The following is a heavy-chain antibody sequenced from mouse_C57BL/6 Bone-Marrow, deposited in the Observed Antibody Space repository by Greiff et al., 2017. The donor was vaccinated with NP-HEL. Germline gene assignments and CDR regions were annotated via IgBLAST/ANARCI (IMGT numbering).Heavy chain of an antibody. CDR2: IDPSDSYT. CDR1: GYTFTSYW. J-gene: IGHJ1*03. V-gene: IGHV1-50*01. D-gene: IGHD2-3*01. CDR3: AREGKDGYPWYVGG. Sequence: QVQLQQPGAELVKPGASVKLSCKASGYTFTSYWMQWVKQRPGQGLEWIGEIDPSDSYTNYNQKFKGKATLTVDTSSSTAYMQLSSLTSEDSAVYYCAREGKDGYPWYVGGGGTGTTVTVSS.